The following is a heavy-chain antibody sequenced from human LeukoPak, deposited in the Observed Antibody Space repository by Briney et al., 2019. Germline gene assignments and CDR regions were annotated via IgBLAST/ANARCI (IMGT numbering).Heavy chain of an antibody. CDR3: ARDVGVYSSSSDPYYFDY. J-gene: IGHJ4*02. V-gene: IGHV4-4*07. CDR2: IYTSGST. CDR1: GGSINSYY. D-gene: IGHD6-6*01. Sequence: SETLSLTCTVSGGSINSYYWNWIRQPAGKGLEWIGRIYTSGSTNYNPSLKSRVTMSVDTSKNQFSLKLSSVTAADTAVYYCARDVGVYSSSSDPYYFDYWGQGTLVTVSA.